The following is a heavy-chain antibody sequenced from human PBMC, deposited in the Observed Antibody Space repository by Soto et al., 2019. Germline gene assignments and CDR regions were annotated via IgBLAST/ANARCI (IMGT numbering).Heavy chain of an antibody. J-gene: IGHJ6*03. CDR1: GFSLSTSGVG. CDR3: ARWGGYYYYYYMDV. CDR2: IYWDDDK. D-gene: IGHD3-16*01. V-gene: IGHV2-5*02. Sequence: QITLKESGPTLVKPTQTLTLTCTFSGFSLSTSGVGVGWIRQPPGKALEWLALIYWDDDKRYSPSLKSRLTITKDPSKNQVVLTMTNMDPVDTATYYCARWGGYYYYYYMDVWGKGTTVTVSS.